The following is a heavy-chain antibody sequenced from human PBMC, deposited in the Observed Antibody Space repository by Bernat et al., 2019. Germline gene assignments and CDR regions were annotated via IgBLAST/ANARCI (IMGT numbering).Heavy chain of an antibody. V-gene: IGHV3-11*01. J-gene: IGHJ2*01. Sequence: QVQLVESGGGLVKPGGSLRLSCAASGFTFSDYYMSWIRQAPGKGLEWVSYISSSGSTIYYADSVKGRFTISRDNAKNSMYLQLNSLRAEDTAVYYCARGAGTSSSTWAPGAWYFDLWGRGTLVTVSS. CDR2: ISSSGSTI. D-gene: IGHD6-6*01. CDR3: ARGAGTSSSTWAPGAWYFDL. CDR1: GFTFSDYY.